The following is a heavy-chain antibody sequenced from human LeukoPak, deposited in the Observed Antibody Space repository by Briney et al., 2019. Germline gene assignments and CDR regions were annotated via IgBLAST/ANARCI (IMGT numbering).Heavy chain of an antibody. J-gene: IGHJ3*02. V-gene: IGHV1-18*01. D-gene: IGHD4-17*01. CDR2: ISAYNGNT. CDR1: GFTFTSYG. Sequence: GASVKVSCKASGFTFTSYGISWVRQAPGQGLEWMGWISAYNGNTNYAQKLQGRVTMTTDTSTSTAYMELRSLRSDDTAVYYCARDAPGLWTTVTTSDAFDIWGQGTMVTVSS. CDR3: ARDAPGLWTTVTTSDAFDI.